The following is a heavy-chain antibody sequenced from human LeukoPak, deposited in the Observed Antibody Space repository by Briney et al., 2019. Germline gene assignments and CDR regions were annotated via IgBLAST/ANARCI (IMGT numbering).Heavy chain of an antibody. V-gene: IGHV3-7*01. CDR2: TNEDGSKK. D-gene: IGHD1-26*01. CDR3: AIEGRIAYIDY. Sequence: GGSLRLSCAASGFTFSKYWMSWVRQAPGKGLEWVANTNEDGSKKYYVDSVKGRFTISRDNAKNSLYLQMNSLRAEDTAVYYCAIEGRIAYIDYSGQGTPFTASS. J-gene: IGHJ4*02. CDR1: GFTFSKYW.